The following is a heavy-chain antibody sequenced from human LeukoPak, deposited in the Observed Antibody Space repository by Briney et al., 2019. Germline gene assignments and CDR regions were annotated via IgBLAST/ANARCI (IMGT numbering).Heavy chain of an antibody. CDR1: GFTFSGYA. J-gene: IGHJ4*02. CDR3: AREGDYYGSGSYDY. V-gene: IGHV3-30*04. D-gene: IGHD3-10*01. Sequence: GGSLRLSCAASGFTFSGYAMHWVRQAPGKGLEWVAVISYDGSNKFYVDSVRGRFTISRDNAKNSLYLQMNSLRAEDTAVYYCAREGDYYGSGSYDYWGQGTLVTVSS. CDR2: ISYDGSNK.